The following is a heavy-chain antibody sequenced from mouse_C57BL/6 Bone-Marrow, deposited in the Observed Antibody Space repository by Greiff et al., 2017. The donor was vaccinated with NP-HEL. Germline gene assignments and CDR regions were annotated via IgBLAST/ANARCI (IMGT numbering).Heavy chain of an antibody. CDR3: ATGYSKRNY. Sequence: VKLQESGAELARPGASVKLSCKASGYTFTSYGISWVKQRTGQGLEWIGEIYPRSGNTYYNEKFKGKATLTADKSSSTAYMELRSLTSEDSAVYFCATGYSKRNYWGQGTTLTVSS. J-gene: IGHJ2*01. CDR2: IYPRSGNT. V-gene: IGHV1-81*01. CDR1: GYTFTSYG. D-gene: IGHD2-5*01.